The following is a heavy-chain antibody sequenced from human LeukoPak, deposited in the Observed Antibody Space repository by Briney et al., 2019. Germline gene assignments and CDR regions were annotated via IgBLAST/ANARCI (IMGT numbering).Heavy chain of an antibody. CDR2: IYTSGST. CDR3: ARGPMGSGY. Sequence: SETLSLTCTVSGGSISSGSYYWSWIRQPAGKGLEWIGRIYTSGSTNYNPSLKSRVTISVDTAKNQFSLKLSSVTAADTAVYYCARGPMGSGYWGQGTLVTASS. CDR1: GGSISSGSYY. J-gene: IGHJ4*02. V-gene: IGHV4-61*02.